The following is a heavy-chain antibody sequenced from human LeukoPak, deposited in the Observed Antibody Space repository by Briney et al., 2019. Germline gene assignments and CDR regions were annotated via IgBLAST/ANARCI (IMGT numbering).Heavy chain of an antibody. CDR1: GFTVSSNY. CDR3: ARAGDHYYGSGSSDY. V-gene: IGHV3-53*01. J-gene: IGHJ4*02. CDR2: IYSGGST. D-gene: IGHD3-10*01. Sequence: GGSLGLSCAASGFTVSSNYMSWVRQAPGKGLEWVSVIYSGGSTYYADSVKGRFTISRDNSKNTLYLQMNSLRAEDTAVYYCARAGDHYYGSGSSDYWGQGTLVTVSS.